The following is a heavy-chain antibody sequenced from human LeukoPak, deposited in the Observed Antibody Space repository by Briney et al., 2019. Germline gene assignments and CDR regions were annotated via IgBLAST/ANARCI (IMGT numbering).Heavy chain of an antibody. CDR1: GYTFTGYY. Sequence: ASVKVSCKASGYTFTGYYMHWARQAPGQGLEWMGWINPNSGGTNYAQKFQGRVTMTRDTSISTAYMELSRLRSDDTAVYYCARVRYFDWLSWFDPWGQGTLVTVSS. V-gene: IGHV1-2*02. J-gene: IGHJ5*02. CDR2: INPNSGGT. D-gene: IGHD3-9*01. CDR3: ARVRYFDWLSWFDP.